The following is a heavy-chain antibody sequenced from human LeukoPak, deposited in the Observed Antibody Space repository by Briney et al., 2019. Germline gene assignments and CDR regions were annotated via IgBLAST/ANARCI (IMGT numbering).Heavy chain of an antibody. Sequence: PGRSLRLSCAASGFTFSGYFMHWVRQPPGKGLECVAVIWDDGSEKYYADSVKGRFTVSRDNSRNTLDLQTNSLRADDTAVYYCARDVSGRSTGDAFYPWGQGTMVTVSS. CDR2: IWDDGSEK. CDR1: GFTFSGYF. D-gene: IGHD2-2*01. J-gene: IGHJ3*01. V-gene: IGHV3-33*01. CDR3: ARDVSGRSTGDAFYP.